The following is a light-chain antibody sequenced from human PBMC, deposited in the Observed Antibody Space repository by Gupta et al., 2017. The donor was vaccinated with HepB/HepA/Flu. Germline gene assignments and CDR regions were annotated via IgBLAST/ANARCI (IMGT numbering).Light chain of an antibody. Sequence: QSALTQPRSVSGSPGQSVTISCTGTSTDVGAYNHVSWFQQHPGKAPKLILFDDRNRPSGVPVRFSGSKSANTASLTISGLQAEDEADFYCCSYAGPYTYVFGTGTKVTVL. CDR1: STDVGAYNH. J-gene: IGLJ1*01. CDR2: DDR. V-gene: IGLV2-11*01. CDR3: CSYAGPYTYV.